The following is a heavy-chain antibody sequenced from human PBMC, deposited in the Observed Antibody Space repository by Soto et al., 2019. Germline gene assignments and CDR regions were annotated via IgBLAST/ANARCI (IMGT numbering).Heavy chain of an antibody. Sequence: GGSLRLSCAASGFTFSNYAMSWVRQAPGKGLEWVSAISGSGGSTYYADSVKGRFTISRDNSKNTLYLQMNSLRAEDTAVYYCARDRYVMGSWFDPWGQGTLVTVSS. CDR2: ISGSGGST. D-gene: IGHD3-16*01. CDR1: GFTFSNYA. J-gene: IGHJ5*02. CDR3: ARDRYVMGSWFDP. V-gene: IGHV3-23*01.